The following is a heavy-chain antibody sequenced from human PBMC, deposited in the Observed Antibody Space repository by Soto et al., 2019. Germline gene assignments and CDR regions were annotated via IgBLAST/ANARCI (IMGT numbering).Heavy chain of an antibody. J-gene: IGHJ4*02. CDR2: IYWDDDK. D-gene: IGHD3-16*01. CDR3: GHKGGGDRILDY. V-gene: IGHV2-5*02. CDR1: GFSLSTSGVG. Sequence: QITLKESGPTLVKPTQTLTLTCTFSGFSLSTSGVGVGWIRQPPGKALEWLALIYWDDDKRYSPSLKSRLTNTKDTSKNQGVLTKTNMDPVDTATYYCGHKGGGDRILDYWGQGTLVTVSS.